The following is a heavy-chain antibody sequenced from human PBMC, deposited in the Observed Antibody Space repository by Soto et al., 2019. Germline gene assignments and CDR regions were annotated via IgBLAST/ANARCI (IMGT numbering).Heavy chain of an antibody. D-gene: IGHD2-21*02. CDR3: AHSRCGGDCLQSYSSHYYYGMDV. J-gene: IGHJ6*02. Sequence: QITLKESGPALVKPTQTLTLTCTISGFSLSTGGVGVGWIRQPPGKALEWLALIYWDDDKRYSPSLRSRLTITKATSKSQVVLTMTNIDPVDTATYYCAHSRCGGDCLQSYSSHYYYGMDVWGQGTTVTVSS. CDR1: GFSLSTGGVG. CDR2: IYWDDDK. V-gene: IGHV2-5*02.